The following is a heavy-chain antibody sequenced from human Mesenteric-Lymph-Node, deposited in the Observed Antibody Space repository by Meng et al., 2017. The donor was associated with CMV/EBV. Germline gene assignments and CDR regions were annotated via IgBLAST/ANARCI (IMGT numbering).Heavy chain of an antibody. CDR1: GDSVSSNSAA. CDR3: AREVLYVWGSYRHDAFDI. CDR2: TYYRSKWYN. Sequence: SETLSLTCAISGDSVSSNSAAWNWIRQSPSRGLEWLGRTYYRSKWYNDYAVSVKSRITINPDTSENQFSLQLNSVTPEDTAVYYCAREVLYVWGSYRHDAFDIWGQGTMVTVSS. J-gene: IGHJ3*02. D-gene: IGHD3-16*02. V-gene: IGHV6-1*01.